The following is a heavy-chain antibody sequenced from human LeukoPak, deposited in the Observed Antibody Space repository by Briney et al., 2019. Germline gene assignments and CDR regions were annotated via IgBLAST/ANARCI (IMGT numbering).Heavy chain of an antibody. V-gene: IGHV4-59*08. Sequence: GSLRLSCAASGFTFDDYGMTWIRQPPGKGLEWIGHIYKSGSTKENPSLKSRVTIVKDMSKRQFSLQLSSVTAADTAIYYCATTSHGGVEYWGQGTLVTVSS. CDR3: ATTSHGGVEY. J-gene: IGHJ4*02. D-gene: IGHD1-7*01. CDR2: IYKSGST. CDR1: GFTFDDYG.